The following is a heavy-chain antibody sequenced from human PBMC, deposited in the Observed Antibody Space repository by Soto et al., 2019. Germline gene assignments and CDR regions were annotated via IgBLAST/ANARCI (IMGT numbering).Heavy chain of an antibody. D-gene: IGHD2-15*01. V-gene: IGHV3-66*01. J-gene: IGHJ6*03. CDR3: ARDDIEWRGGRCYGVPMDV. CDR1: GFSVSSKY. Sequence: EVQLVESGGDLVQPGGSLRLSCVVSGFSVSSKYMSWVRQAPGKGLEWVSLIRNEGAGGGTYYADSVKGRFTISRDKSENTLFLQMNRLRAEDTAVYDCARDDIEWRGGRCYGVPMDVWGKGTTVTVSS. CDR2: IRNEGAGGGT.